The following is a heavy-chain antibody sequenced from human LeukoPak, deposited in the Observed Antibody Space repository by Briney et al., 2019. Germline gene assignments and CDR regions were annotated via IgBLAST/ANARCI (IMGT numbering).Heavy chain of an antibody. V-gene: IGHV4-39*01. CDR2: FDYSGST. J-gene: IGHJ4*02. Sequence: PPETLSLTCAVSGGSISSNTDYWGWIRQPPGKGMEWIGSFDYSGSTYYNPSLQSRVTIFEDTSKNQFSLKLTSVTAADTAVYYCARHLGGSYYSPFDYWGRGTLVTVSS. D-gene: IGHD2-15*01. CDR3: ARHLGGSYYSPFDY. CDR1: GGSISSNTDY.